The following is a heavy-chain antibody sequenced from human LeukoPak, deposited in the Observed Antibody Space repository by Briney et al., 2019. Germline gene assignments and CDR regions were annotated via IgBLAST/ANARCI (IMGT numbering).Heavy chain of an antibody. Sequence: GGSLRLSCAASGFTFSNYWMSWVRQVPGKGPEYVANIKQDGSETYYVESVKGQFTISRDNAKSSLYLQMNSLRVEDTALYYCARDQGIMFFDNWGQGALVTVSS. CDR3: ARDQGIMFFDN. CDR1: GFTFSNYW. D-gene: IGHD3-10*02. V-gene: IGHV3-7*01. CDR2: IKQDGSET. J-gene: IGHJ4*02.